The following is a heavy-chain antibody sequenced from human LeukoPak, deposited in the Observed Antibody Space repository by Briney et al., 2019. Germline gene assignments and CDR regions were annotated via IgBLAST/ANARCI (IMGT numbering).Heavy chain of an antibody. J-gene: IGHJ3*02. CDR2: INHSGST. CDR1: GGSFSGYY. D-gene: IGHD3-16*02. V-gene: IGHV4-34*01. CDR3: AGDREPDAFDI. Sequence: SETLSLTCAVYGGSFSGYYWSWIRQPPGKGLEWIGEINHSGSTNYNPSLKSRVTISVDTSKNQFSLKLSSVTAADTAVYYCAGDREPDAFDIWGQGTMVTVSS.